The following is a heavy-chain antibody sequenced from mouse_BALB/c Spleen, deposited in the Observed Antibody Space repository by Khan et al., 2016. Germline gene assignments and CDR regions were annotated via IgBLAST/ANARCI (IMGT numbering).Heavy chain of an antibody. Sequence: VQLKQSGAELVRPGALVKLSCKASGFNIKDYYMHWVKQRPEQGLEWIGWIDPENGNTIYDPKFQGKASITADTSSNTAYLQLSSLTSADQSVYYCAGAWFAYWGQGTLVTVSA. J-gene: IGHJ3*01. CDR1: GFNIKDYY. CDR2: IDPENGNT. CDR3: AGAWFAY. V-gene: IGHV14-1*02.